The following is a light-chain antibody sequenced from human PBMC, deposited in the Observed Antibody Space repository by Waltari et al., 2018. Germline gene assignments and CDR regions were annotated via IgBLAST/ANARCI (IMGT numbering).Light chain of an antibody. CDR1: SGSLSTTSS. J-gene: IGLJ3*02. V-gene: IGLV8-61*01. Sequence: QTVVTQEPSLSVSPGGTVTLTCALSSGSLSTTSSPSCDQQTPGQAPPTLMYKANTLSSGVPDRFSGSILGNKAALSITGAQADDESDYYCLLYMGSGIWVFGGGTKLTVL. CDR3: LLYMGSGIWV. CDR2: KAN.